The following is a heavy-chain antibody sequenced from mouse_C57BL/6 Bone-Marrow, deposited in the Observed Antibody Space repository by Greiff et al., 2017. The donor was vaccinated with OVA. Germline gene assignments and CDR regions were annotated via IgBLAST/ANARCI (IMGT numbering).Heavy chain of an antibody. Sequence: EVMLVESGGGLVKPGGSLKLSCAASGFTFSSYAVSWVRQTPEKRLEWVATISDGGSYTYYPDNVKGRFTISRDNAKNNLYLQMSHLKSEDTAMYYCARGGTWGYFDYWGQGTTLTVSS. V-gene: IGHV5-4*03. CDR1: GFTFSSYA. D-gene: IGHD3-3*01. CDR3: ARGGTWGYFDY. CDR2: ISDGGSYT. J-gene: IGHJ2*01.